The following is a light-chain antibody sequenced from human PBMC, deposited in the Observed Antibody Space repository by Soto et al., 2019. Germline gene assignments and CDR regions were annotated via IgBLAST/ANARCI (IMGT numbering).Light chain of an antibody. CDR1: QSISHF. CDR3: QQYTSYSRA. V-gene: IGKV1-5*01. CDR2: DAS. J-gene: IGKJ1*01. Sequence: DIKMTQSPSTLSASVGDRVPITCRASQSISHFLAWYQQKPGKVPKLLIYDASNLGSGVPSRFSGSGSGTDFTLTISGLQPDDFTTYYCQQYTSYSRAFGQGTKVDIK.